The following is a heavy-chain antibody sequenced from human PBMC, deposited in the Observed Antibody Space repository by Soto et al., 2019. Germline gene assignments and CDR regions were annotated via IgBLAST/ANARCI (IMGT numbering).Heavy chain of an antibody. CDR1: GGTFSSYT. Sequence: QVQLVQSGAEVKKPGSSVKVSCKASGGTFSSYTISWVRQAPGQGLEWMGRIIPILGIANYAQKFQGRVTITADKSTSTAYMELSSLRSEDTAVYYCARTPSGYDLDYYYGMDVWGQGTTVTVSS. J-gene: IGHJ6*02. V-gene: IGHV1-69*02. CDR3: ARTPSGYDLDYYYGMDV. D-gene: IGHD5-12*01. CDR2: IIPILGIA.